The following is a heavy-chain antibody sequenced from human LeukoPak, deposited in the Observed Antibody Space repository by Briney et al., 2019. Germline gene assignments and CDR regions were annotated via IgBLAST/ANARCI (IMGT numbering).Heavy chain of an antibody. CDR1: GYTFTGHY. CDR3: ARGGEYSSSWYWFDP. D-gene: IGHD6-13*01. Sequence: GASVKVSCKASGYTFTGHYMHWARQAPGQGLEWMGWINPNSGGTNYAQKFQGWVTMTRDTSISTAYMELSRLRSDDTAVYYCARGGEYSSSWYWFDPWGQGTLVTVSS. CDR2: INPNSGGT. J-gene: IGHJ5*02. V-gene: IGHV1-2*04.